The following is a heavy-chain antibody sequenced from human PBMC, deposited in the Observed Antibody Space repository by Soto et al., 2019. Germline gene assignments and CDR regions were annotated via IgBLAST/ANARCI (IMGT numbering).Heavy chain of an antibody. V-gene: IGHV1-18*01. CDR2: ISAYNGNA. D-gene: IGHD2-2*01. CDR3: ARVRCSSTRCYLSYYYYYGMDV. J-gene: IGHJ6*02. Sequence: ASVKVSCKASGYTFTNYCISWVRQAPGQGLKWMGWISAYNGNANYAQKLQGRVTMTTHPSTSTAYIELSSLRSDDTAVYYCARVRCSSTRCYLSYYYYYGMDVWGQGTTVTVSS. CDR1: GYTFTNYC.